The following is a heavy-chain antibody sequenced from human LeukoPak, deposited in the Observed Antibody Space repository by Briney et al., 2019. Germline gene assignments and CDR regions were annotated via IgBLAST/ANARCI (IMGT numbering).Heavy chain of an antibody. J-gene: IGHJ4*02. CDR2: IYWNDDK. CDR3: AHRWRDGYSKN. CDR1: GFSLSTSGVG. Sequence: SGPTLVKPTQTLTLTCTFSGFSLSTSGVGVGWICQPPGKALEWLALIYWNDDKRYSPSLKSRLTITKDTSKNQVVLTMTNMDPVDTATYYCAHRWRDGYSKNWGQGTLVTVSS. D-gene: IGHD4-4*01. V-gene: IGHV2-5*01.